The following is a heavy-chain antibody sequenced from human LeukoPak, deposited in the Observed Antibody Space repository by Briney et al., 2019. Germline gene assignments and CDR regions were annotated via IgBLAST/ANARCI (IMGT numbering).Heavy chain of an antibody. J-gene: IGHJ4*02. CDR3: ARARNCSGGSCYFIFDY. V-gene: IGHV4-59*01. CDR1: GGSISSYY. D-gene: IGHD2-15*01. CDR2: IYYSGST. Sequence: PSETLSLTCTVSGGSISSYYWSWIRQPPGKGLEWIGYIYYSGSTNYNPSLKSRVTISVDTSKNQFSLKLSSVTAADTAVYYCARARNCSGGSCYFIFDYWGQGTLVTVSS.